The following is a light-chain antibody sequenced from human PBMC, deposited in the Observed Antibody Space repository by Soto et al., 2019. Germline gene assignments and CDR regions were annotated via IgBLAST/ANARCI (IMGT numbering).Light chain of an antibody. Sequence: QSALTQPASVSGSPGQSITISCTGTSSDVGGYNYVSWYQQHPGKAPKLMIYDVSNRPSGVSNRFSGSKSGNTASLTISGRQAEDEAGYYCSSYTSSSTLVVFGGGTKVTVL. CDR1: SSDVGGYNY. V-gene: IGLV2-14*01. CDR3: SSYTSSSTLVV. J-gene: IGLJ2*01. CDR2: DVS.